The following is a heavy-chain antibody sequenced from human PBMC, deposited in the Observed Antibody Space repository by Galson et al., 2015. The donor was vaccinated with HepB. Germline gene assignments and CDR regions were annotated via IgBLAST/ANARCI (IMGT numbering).Heavy chain of an antibody. CDR3: ARRGGYSGSYYAGNWYFDL. J-gene: IGHJ2*01. Sequence: QSGAEVKKPGESLKISCKGSGYSFTSYWIGWVRQMPGKGLEWMGIIYPGDSDTRYSPSFQGQVTISADKSISTAYLQWSSLKASDTAMYYCARRGGYSGSYYAGNWYFDLWGRGTLVTVSS. D-gene: IGHD1-26*01. CDR1: GYSFTSYW. V-gene: IGHV5-51*01. CDR2: IYPGDSDT.